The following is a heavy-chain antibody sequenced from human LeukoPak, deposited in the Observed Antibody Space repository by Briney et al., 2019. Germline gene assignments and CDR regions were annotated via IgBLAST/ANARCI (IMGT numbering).Heavy chain of an antibody. J-gene: IGHJ4*02. CDR3: ARGGDYYDSSGPLY. V-gene: IGHV1-2*02. CDR1: GYTFTGYY. D-gene: IGHD3-22*01. CDR2: INPNSGGT. Sequence: AASVKVSCKASGYTFTGYYMHWVRQAPGQGLEWMGWINPNSGGTNYAQKFQGRVTITRDTSTTTVYMELSSLRSEDTAVYYCARGGDYYDSSGPLYWGQGTLVTVSS.